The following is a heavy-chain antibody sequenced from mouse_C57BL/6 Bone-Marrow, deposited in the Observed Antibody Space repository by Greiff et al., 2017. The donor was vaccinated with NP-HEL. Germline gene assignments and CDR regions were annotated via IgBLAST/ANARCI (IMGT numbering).Heavy chain of an antibody. V-gene: IGHV1-50*01. CDR2: IDPSDSYT. J-gene: IGHJ2*01. CDR1: GYTFTSYW. Sequence: VQLKQPGAELVKPGASVKLSCKASGYTFTSYWMQWVKQRPGQGLEWIGEIDPSDSYTNYNQKFKGKATLTVDTSSSTAYMQLSSLTSEDSAVYYCASRWLLLDYWGQGTTLTVSS. CDR3: ASRWLLLDY. D-gene: IGHD2-3*01.